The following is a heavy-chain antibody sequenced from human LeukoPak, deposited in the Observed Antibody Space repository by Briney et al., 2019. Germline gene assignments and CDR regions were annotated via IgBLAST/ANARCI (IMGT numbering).Heavy chain of an antibody. Sequence: EASVKVSCKASGYTFTSYAMHWVRQAPGQRLEWMGWINAGNGNTKYSQKFQGRVTITRDTSASTAYMELSSLRSGDTAVYYCARDLGQQLLVFDYWGQGTLVAVSS. J-gene: IGHJ4*02. V-gene: IGHV1-3*01. CDR1: GYTFTSYA. CDR3: ARDLGQQLLVFDY. CDR2: INAGNGNT. D-gene: IGHD6-13*01.